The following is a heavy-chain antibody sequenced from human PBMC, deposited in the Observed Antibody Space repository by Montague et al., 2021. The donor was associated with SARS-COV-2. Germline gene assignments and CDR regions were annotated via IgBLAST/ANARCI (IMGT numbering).Heavy chain of an antibody. V-gene: IGHV4-39*07. Sequence: SETLSLTCTISGCSISSGDYYWSCIRQPPGKGLEWIGYMYYSGSTYYNPSLKNRVTISIGTSKNQFSLKLSSVTAADTAVYYCARDDIVLQGVTKGMDVWGQGNTVTVSS. CDR2: MYYSGST. CDR1: GCSISSGDYY. D-gene: IGHD2-15*01. J-gene: IGHJ6*02. CDR3: ARDDIVLQGVTKGMDV.